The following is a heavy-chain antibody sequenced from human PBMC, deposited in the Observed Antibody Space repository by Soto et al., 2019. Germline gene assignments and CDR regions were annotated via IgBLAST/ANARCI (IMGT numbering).Heavy chain of an antibody. Sequence: GGSLRLSCAASGFTFSSYSMNWVRQAPGKGLEWVSSISSSSSYIYYADSVKGRFTISRDNAKNSLYLQMNSLRAEDTAVYYCASCPLPHGDYNGCYMDVWGKGTTVTVSS. V-gene: IGHV3-21*01. D-gene: IGHD4-17*01. CDR1: GFTFSSYS. CDR3: ASCPLPHGDYNGCYMDV. CDR2: ISSSSSYI. J-gene: IGHJ6*03.